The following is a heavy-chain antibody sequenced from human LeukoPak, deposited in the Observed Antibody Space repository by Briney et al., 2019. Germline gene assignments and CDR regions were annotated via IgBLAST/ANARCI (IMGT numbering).Heavy chain of an antibody. CDR2: ISGSGGST. V-gene: IGHV3-23*01. D-gene: IGHD6-13*01. CDR1: GFAFSSYV. CDR3: AKVDGVRAAPGRGRVDS. Sequence: PAGGSLRLSCAASGFAFSSYVMTWVRQAPGKGLEWVSGISGSGGSTYDADSVKGRFTVSRDNSKSTLYLQLNSLRVEDTAVYYCAKVDGVRAAPGRGRVDSWGQGTLVTVSS. J-gene: IGHJ4*02.